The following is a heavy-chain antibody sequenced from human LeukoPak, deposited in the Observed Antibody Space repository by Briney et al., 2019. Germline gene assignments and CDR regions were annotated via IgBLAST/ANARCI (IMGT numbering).Heavy chain of an antibody. CDR1: GGSISSYY. Sequence: SETLSLTCTVSGGSISSYYWSWIRQPPGKGLEWIGYIYYSGGTNYNPSLKSRVTISVDTSKNQFSLKLSSVTAADTAVYYCARLDYDRSCDYWGQGTLVTVSS. V-gene: IGHV4-59*08. D-gene: IGHD3-22*01. CDR2: IYYSGGT. CDR3: ARLDYDRSCDY. J-gene: IGHJ4*02.